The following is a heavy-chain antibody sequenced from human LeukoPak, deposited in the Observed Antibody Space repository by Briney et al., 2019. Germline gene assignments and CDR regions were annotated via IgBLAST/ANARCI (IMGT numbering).Heavy chain of an antibody. D-gene: IGHD2-2*01. V-gene: IGHV5-51*01. J-gene: IGHJ4*02. Sequence: GESLKISCEHSGYSFTSYWIAWMRQMPGKGLEWMGIIYPGDSDTRYSPSFQGQVTISADKSISTAYLQWSSLKASDTAMYYCASQGGYCSSTSCYAYWGQGTLVTVSS. CDR1: GYSFTSYW. CDR2: IYPGDSDT. CDR3: ASQGGYCSSTSCYAY.